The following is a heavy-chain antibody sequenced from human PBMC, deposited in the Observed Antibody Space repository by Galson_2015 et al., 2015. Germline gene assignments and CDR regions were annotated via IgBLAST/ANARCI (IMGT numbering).Heavy chain of an antibody. Sequence: SLRLSCAASGFTFLSYAMHWVRQASGKGLEWVAVISYDGSNKYYADSVKGRFTISRDNSKNTLYLQMNSLRAEDTAVYYCASARLSGSFHGEFDYWGQGTLVTVSS. V-gene: IGHV3-30-3*01. CDR2: ISYDGSNK. CDR3: ASARLSGSFHGEFDY. D-gene: IGHD1-26*01. J-gene: IGHJ4*02. CDR1: GFTFLSYA.